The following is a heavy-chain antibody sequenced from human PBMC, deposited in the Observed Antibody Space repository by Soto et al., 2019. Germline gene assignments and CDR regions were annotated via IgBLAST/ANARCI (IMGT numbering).Heavy chain of an antibody. CDR3: ARAKSPYSGSHRAPTYYYYGMDV. J-gene: IGHJ6*02. CDR2: INSDGSST. Sequence: PGGSLRLSCAASGFTFSSYWMHWVRQAPGKGLVWVSRINSDGSSTSYADSVKGRFTISRDNAKNTLYLQMNSLRAEDTAVYYCARAKSPYSGSHRAPTYYYYGMDVWGQGTTVTVSS. D-gene: IGHD1-26*01. V-gene: IGHV3-74*01. CDR1: GFTFSSYW.